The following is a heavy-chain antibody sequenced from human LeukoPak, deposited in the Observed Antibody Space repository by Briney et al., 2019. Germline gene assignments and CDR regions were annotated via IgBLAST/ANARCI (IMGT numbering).Heavy chain of an antibody. D-gene: IGHD5-24*01. CDR3: ARDRGWQQFDY. Sequence: GGSLRLSCVASGFTFSSSWMTWVRQAPGMGLERVANIKADGTGKYYVDSVRGRFSISRDNAKNSLYLELNSLRAEDTGVYFCARDRGWQQFDYWGQGTLATVSS. CDR2: IKADGTGK. V-gene: IGHV3-7*01. J-gene: IGHJ4*01. CDR1: GFTFSSSW.